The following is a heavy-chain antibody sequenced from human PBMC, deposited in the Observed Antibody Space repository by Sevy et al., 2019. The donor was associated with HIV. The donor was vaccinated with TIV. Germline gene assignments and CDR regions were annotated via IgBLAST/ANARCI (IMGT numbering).Heavy chain of an antibody. Sequence: GGSLRLSCAASGFTFSSYAMSWVRQAPGKGLEWVSAISGSGGSTYYADSVKGRFTISRDNSKNTLYLQMNSLRAEDTAVYYCAKDSRNVDTAMVSSRGYWGQGTMVTVSS. D-gene: IGHD5-18*01. CDR2: ISGSGGST. V-gene: IGHV3-23*01. CDR1: GFTFSSYA. CDR3: AKDSRNVDTAMVSSRGY. J-gene: IGHJ4*02.